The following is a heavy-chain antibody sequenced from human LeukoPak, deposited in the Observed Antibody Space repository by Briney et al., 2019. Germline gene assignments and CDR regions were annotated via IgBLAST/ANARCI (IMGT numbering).Heavy chain of an antibody. CDR2: IYYSGST. CDR3: ASTVTTNWYFDL. J-gene: IGHJ2*01. CDR1: GGSISSGGYY. V-gene: IGHV4-31*03. Sequence: PSETLSLTCTVSGGSISSGGYYWSWIRQHPGKGLEWIGYIYYSGSTYYNPSLKSRVTISVDTSKNQFSLKLSSVTAADTAVYYCASTVTTNWYFDLWGRGTLATVSS. D-gene: IGHD4-11*01.